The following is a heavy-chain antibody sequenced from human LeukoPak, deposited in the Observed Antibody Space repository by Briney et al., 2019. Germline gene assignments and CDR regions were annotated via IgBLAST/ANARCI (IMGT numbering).Heavy chain of an antibody. J-gene: IGHJ6*03. Sequence: SVKVSCKASGGTFSSYAISWVRQAPGQGLEWMGGIIPIFGTANYAQKFQGRVTITADESTSTAYMELSSLRSEDTAVYYCARGAQVIRITMVRLSHYYYYMDVWGKGTTVTISS. CDR2: IIPIFGTA. CDR1: GGTFSSYA. CDR3: ARGAQVIRITMVRLSHYYYYMDV. D-gene: IGHD3-10*01. V-gene: IGHV1-69*01.